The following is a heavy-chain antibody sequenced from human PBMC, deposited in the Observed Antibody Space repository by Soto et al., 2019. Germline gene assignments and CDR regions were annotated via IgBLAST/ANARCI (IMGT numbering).Heavy chain of an antibody. Sequence: ASVKVSCKASGYTFTSYDINWVRQATGQGLEWMGWMNPNSGNTGYAQKFQGRVTMTRNTSISTAYMELSSLRSEDTAVYYCAIQPLYCSGGSCYSGEYFQLWGQGILVTVSS. J-gene: IGHJ1*01. V-gene: IGHV1-8*01. CDR3: AIQPLYCSGGSCYSGEYFQL. CDR2: MNPNSGNT. D-gene: IGHD2-15*01. CDR1: GYTFTSYD.